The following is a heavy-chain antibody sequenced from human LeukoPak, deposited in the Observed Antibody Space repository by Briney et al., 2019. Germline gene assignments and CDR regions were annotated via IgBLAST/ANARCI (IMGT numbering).Heavy chain of an antibody. V-gene: IGHV3-43D*03. Sequence: PGGSLRLSCAASGFTFDDYAMHWVRQAPGKGLEWVSLISWDGGSTYYADSVKGRFTISRDNSKNSLYLQMNSLRAEDTALYYCAAPAVAATSSDYWGQGTLVTVSS. CDR3: AAPAVAATSSDY. J-gene: IGHJ4*02. D-gene: IGHD6-19*01. CDR1: GFTFDDYA. CDR2: ISWDGGST.